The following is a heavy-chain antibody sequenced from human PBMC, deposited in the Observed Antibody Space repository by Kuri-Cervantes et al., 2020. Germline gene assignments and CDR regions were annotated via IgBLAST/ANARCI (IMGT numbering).Heavy chain of an antibody. CDR3: ARLGATWDDC. CDR1: GFTFSTYT. CDR2: ISSSSSTI. Sequence: GESLKISCAASGFTFSTYTMNWVRQAPGKGLEWVSYISSSSSTIYYADSVKGRFTISRDNAKNSLYLQMNSLRAEDTAVYYCARLGATWDDCWGQGTLVTVSS. V-gene: IGHV3-48*01. D-gene: IGHD3-10*01. J-gene: IGHJ4*02.